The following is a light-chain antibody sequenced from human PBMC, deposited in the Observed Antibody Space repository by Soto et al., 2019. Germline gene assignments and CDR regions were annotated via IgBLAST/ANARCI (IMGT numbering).Light chain of an antibody. Sequence: EIVLTQSAAILSLSPGESATLSCRASQNVGLFLAWYQQKSGQTPRLLIYDASSRAPGIPGRFSGGGSVTDFTLTISSLEPEDFAVYYCQHRSDWLGTFGPGTKVDIK. CDR1: QNVGLF. V-gene: IGKV3-11*01. J-gene: IGKJ3*01. CDR2: DAS. CDR3: QHRSDWLGT.